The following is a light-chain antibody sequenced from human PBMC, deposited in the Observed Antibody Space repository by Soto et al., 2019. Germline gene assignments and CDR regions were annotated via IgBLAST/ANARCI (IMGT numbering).Light chain of an antibody. J-gene: IGLJ1*01. CDR3: SSYTSSSTLDV. Sequence: QSALTQPRSVSGSPGQSVTISCTGTSSDVGGYNFVSWYQQHPGKAPKLMIFDVTERPSGVPDRFSGSKSGNTASLTISGLQAEDEADYYCSSYTSSSTLDVFGTGTKVTVL. CDR1: SSDVGGYNF. V-gene: IGLV2-11*01. CDR2: DVT.